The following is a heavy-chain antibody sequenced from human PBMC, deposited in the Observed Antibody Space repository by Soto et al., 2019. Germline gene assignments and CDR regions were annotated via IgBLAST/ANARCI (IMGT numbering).Heavy chain of an antibody. J-gene: IGHJ6*02. D-gene: IGHD3-9*01. CDR2: IYEIGST. CDR3: ARDSTTPPLRYFDWFPDENYGMDV. Sequence: PSATLSITCTVSGGSISSGDYYWSWIRQPPGKGLEWIGYIYEIGSTYYNPCLKSRVTISVDTSKNQFSLKLSSVTDADTAVYYCARDSTTPPLRYFDWFPDENYGMDVWGQGTTVTVSS. V-gene: IGHV4-30-4*01. CDR1: GGSISSGDYY.